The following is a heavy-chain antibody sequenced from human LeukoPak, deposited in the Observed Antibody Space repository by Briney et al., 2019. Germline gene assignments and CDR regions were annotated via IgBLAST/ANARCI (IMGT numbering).Heavy chain of an antibody. D-gene: IGHD6-6*01. CDR3: ARDQVLAARFVWDY. CDR2: IYYSGST. V-gene: IGHV4-39*07. Sequence: PSETLSLTCTVSGGSISSSTYYWGWIRQPPGKGLEWIGSIYYSGSTYYNPSLKSRVTISVDTSKNQFSLKLSSVTAADTAVYYCARDQVLAARFVWDYWGQGTLVTVSS. J-gene: IGHJ4*02. CDR1: GGSISSSTYY.